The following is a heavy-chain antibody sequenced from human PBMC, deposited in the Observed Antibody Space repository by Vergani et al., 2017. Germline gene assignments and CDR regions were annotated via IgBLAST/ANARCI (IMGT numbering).Heavy chain of an antibody. V-gene: IGHV3-48*01. Sequence: DVQLVESGGDLVQPGGSLRLSCAASGFTFSSYSMNWVRQAPGKGLEWISYISTTSDTIYYADSGRGRFTISRDNAKNSLYLEMNSLRVEDTAVYFCARSLVAGKGGYWGQGTRVAVSS. J-gene: IGHJ4*02. D-gene: IGHD6-19*01. CDR1: GFTFSSYS. CDR3: ARSLVAGKGGY. CDR2: ISTTSDTI.